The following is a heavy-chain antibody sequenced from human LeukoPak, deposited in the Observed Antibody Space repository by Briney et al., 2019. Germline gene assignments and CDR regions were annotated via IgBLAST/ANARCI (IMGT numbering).Heavy chain of an antibody. CDR1: GFTFSSYD. D-gene: IGHD5-12*01. CDR3: ARVAGSGYVRFDY. J-gene: IGHJ4*02. Sequence: PGGSLRLSCAASGFTFSSYDMHWVRQATGKGLEWVSAIGTAGDTYYPGSVKGRFTISRENAKNSLYLQMNSLRAEDTAVYYCARVAGSGYVRFDYWGQGTLVTVSS. V-gene: IGHV3-13*01. CDR2: IGTAGDT.